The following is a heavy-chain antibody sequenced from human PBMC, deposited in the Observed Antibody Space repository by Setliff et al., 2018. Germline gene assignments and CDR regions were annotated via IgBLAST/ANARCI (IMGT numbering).Heavy chain of an antibody. J-gene: IGHJ4*02. Sequence: ETLSLTCSVSGGLIYDHWWTWVRQTAGEGLQWIGRVYSHGGTDYNPSLNSRVTISVDTSNNQFSLHLASVTAADTARYFCTRERQGGFLEWSPFDSWGRGILVTVSS. CDR3: TRERQGGFLEWSPFDS. CDR2: VYSHGGT. D-gene: IGHD3-3*01. V-gene: IGHV4-4*07. CDR1: GGLIYDHW.